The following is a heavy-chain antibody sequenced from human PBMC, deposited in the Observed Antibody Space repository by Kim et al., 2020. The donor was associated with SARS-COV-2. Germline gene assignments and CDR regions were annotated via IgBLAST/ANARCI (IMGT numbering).Heavy chain of an antibody. V-gene: IGHV3-21*01. CDR1: GFTFSSYS. Sequence: GGSLRLSCAASGFTFSSYSMNWVRQAPLKGLEWVASISTGSRSINYADSVRGRFTISRDNAKNSLDLQMNSLRAEDTAVYYCARGTAGIYYDSQYWGRGTLVTVSS. CDR2: ISTGSRSI. J-gene: IGHJ4*02. D-gene: IGHD3-16*01. CDR3: ARGTAGIYYDSQY.